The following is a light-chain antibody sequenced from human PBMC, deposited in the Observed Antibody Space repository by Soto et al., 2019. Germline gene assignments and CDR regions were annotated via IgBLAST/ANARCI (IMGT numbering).Light chain of an antibody. J-gene: IGLJ1*01. CDR2: SNN. Sequence: QSVLTQPPSASGTPGQRVSISCSGSSSNIGSHTVKWYQQLPGSAPKLLIYSNNQRPSGVPDRFSGSKSDTSASLDISGLQSEDEADYYCASWDDSLNGHVFGTRTKVTVL. CDR1: SSNIGSHT. CDR3: ASWDDSLNGHV. V-gene: IGLV1-44*01.